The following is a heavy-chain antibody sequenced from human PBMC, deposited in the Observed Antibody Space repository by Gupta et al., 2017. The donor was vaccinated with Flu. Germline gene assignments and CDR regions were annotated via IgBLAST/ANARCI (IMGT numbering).Heavy chain of an antibody. D-gene: IGHD3-22*01. CDR1: RTIFNGYG. J-gene: IGHJ3*02. CDR3: ARNFGDSSGYDPRFDAFDI. Sequence: EVQLLESGGGLARPGGSLRLSCEASRTIFNGYGMSWVRQAPGKGLEGVAYISGAGHSTYYADSVKGRFIISRDKSKNTVSLQMSSLRAEDTALYYCARNFGDSSGYDPRFDAFDIWGHGTKVTVSS. V-gene: IGHV3-23*01. CDR2: ISGAGHST.